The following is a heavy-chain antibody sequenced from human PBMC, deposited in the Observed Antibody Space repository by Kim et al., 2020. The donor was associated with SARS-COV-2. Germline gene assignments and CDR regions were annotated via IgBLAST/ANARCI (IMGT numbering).Heavy chain of an antibody. D-gene: IGHD3-22*01. J-gene: IGHJ1*01. CDR1: GGSISSGSYY. Sequence: SETLSLTCTVSGGSISSGSYYWSWIRQPAGKGLEWIGRIYTSGSTNYNPSLKSRVTISVDTSKNQFSLKLSSVTAADTAVYYCAREPPSYYDSSGYYSEYFQHWGQGTLVTVSS. CDR2: IYTSGST. V-gene: IGHV4-61*02. CDR3: AREPPSYYDSSGYYSEYFQH.